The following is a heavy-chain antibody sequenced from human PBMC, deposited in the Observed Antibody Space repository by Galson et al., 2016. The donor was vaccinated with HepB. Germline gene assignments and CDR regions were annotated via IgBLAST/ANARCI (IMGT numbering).Heavy chain of an antibody. CDR3: ATAPTLGY. Sequence: SLRLSCAASGFTVSSNYMSWVRQAPGKGLEGVSVIYSGCTTFYGDSVKGRFTISRDTSKNTLYLQMNSLRAEDTAVYYCATAPTLGYWGQGTLVTVSS. D-gene: IGHD3-16*01. J-gene: IGHJ4*02. V-gene: IGHV3-53*01. CDR2: IYSGCTT. CDR1: GFTVSSNY.